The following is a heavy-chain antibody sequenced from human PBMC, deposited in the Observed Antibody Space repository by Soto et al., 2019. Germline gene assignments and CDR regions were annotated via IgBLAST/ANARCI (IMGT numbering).Heavy chain of an antibody. CDR2: ISGSGGST. V-gene: IGHV3-23*01. D-gene: IGHD3-9*01. Sequence: GGSLRLSCAASGFTFSSYAMSWVRQAPGKGLEWVSAISGSGGSTYYADSVKGRFTITRDNSQNTLYLQMNSLRAEDTAVYYCAKDYVLRYFDWLSSGFDPWGQGTLVTVSS. CDR1: GFTFSSYA. J-gene: IGHJ5*02. CDR3: AKDYVLRYFDWLSSGFDP.